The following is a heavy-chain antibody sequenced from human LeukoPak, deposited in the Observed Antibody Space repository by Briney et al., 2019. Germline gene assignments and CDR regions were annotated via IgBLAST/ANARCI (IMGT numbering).Heavy chain of an antibody. Sequence: SETLSLTCTVSGGSISSYYWSWIRQPAGKGLEWIGRIYTSGSTNYNPSLKSRVTMSVDTSKNQFSLKLSSVTAADTAAYYCARAQPPYSSSWYYFDYWGQGTLVTVSS. CDR3: ARAQPPYSSSWYYFDY. CDR2: IYTSGST. J-gene: IGHJ4*02. D-gene: IGHD6-13*01. CDR1: GGSISSYY. V-gene: IGHV4-4*07.